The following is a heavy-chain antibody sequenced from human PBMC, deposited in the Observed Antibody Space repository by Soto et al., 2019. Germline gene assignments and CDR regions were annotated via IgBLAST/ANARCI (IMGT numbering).Heavy chain of an antibody. J-gene: IGHJ6*02. Sequence: ASVKFSCKASGYTFTSYGISWVRQAPGQGLEWMGWISAYNGNTNYAQKLQGRVTMTTDTSTSTAYMELRSLRSDDTAVYYCARDPNGIQLWLSYYYGMDVWGQGTTVTVS. CDR3: ARDPNGIQLWLSYYYGMDV. CDR1: GYTFTSYG. D-gene: IGHD5-18*01. CDR2: ISAYNGNT. V-gene: IGHV1-18*01.